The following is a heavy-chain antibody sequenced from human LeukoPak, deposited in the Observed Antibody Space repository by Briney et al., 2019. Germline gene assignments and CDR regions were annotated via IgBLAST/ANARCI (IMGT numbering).Heavy chain of an antibody. J-gene: IGHJ4*02. V-gene: IGHV1-2*06. Sequence: ASVKVSCKASGYTFTSDYMHWVRQAPGQGLEWLGRINPNSGGTSYAQKFLGRVTMTRDTSISTAYMELTRLTSDDTAMYYCARSTVVGATIDDHWGQGTLVTVSS. CDR1: GYTFTSDY. CDR2: INPNSGGT. CDR3: ARSTVVGATIDDH. D-gene: IGHD1-26*01.